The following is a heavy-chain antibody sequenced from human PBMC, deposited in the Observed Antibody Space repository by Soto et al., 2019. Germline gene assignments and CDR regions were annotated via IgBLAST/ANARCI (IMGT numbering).Heavy chain of an antibody. J-gene: IGHJ4*02. CDR2: IYSGGTT. Sequence: EVQLVESGGGLIQPGGSLRLSCAASGFTVSSNYMSWVRQAPGKGLEWVSVIYSGGTTYYADSVKGRFTISRDNSKNTLYLQMNSVRAEDTAVYYCARARGYYDTSGYSGYYFDYWGQGSLVTVSS. CDR3: ARARGYYDTSGYSGYYFDY. D-gene: IGHD3-22*01. V-gene: IGHV3-53*01. CDR1: GFTVSSNY.